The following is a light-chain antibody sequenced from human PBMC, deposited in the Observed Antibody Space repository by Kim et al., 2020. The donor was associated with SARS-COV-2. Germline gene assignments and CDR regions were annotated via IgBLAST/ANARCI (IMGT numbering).Light chain of an antibody. V-gene: IGLV3-9*01. CDR3: LVWDTSTSCV. Sequence: VALGQTATITCGGKNIGSKNVHWYQQKPGQAPVLVIYRDRNRPSGIPERFSGSNSGNTATLTISRAQAGDEADYYCLVWDTSTSCVFGTATKVTVL. CDR2: RDR. J-gene: IGLJ1*01. CDR1: NIGSKN.